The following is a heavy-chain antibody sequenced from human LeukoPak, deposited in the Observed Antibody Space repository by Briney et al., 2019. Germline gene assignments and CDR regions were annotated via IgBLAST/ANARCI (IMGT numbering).Heavy chain of an antibody. CDR3: ASTAAAGTSTFDY. J-gene: IGHJ4*02. V-gene: IGHV1-69*13. Sequence: ASVKVSCKASGYTFTSYAISWVRQAPGQGLEWMGGIIPIFGTANYAQKFQGRVTITADESTSTAYMELSSLRSEDTAVYYCASTAAAGTSTFDYWGQGTLVTVSS. D-gene: IGHD6-13*01. CDR2: IIPIFGTA. CDR1: GYTFTSYA.